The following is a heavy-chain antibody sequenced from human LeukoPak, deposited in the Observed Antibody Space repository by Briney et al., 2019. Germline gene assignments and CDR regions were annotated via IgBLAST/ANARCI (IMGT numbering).Heavy chain of an antibody. J-gene: IGHJ2*01. Sequence: SETLSLTCPVSGCSISPRKYYWGCVRQPPGKGVEGMGNIFYSGSTHYSPSLKSRVTISVDPSKNQFSMKLSSVTAADTAVYYCARQYSDILTGYHRGELYWYFDLWGRGTLVTVSS. CDR3: ARQYSDILTGYHRGELYWYFDL. V-gene: IGHV4-39*01. CDR1: GCSISPRKYY. D-gene: IGHD3-9*01. CDR2: IFYSGST.